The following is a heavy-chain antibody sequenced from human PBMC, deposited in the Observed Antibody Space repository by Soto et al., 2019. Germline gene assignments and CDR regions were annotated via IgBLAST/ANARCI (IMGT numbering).Heavy chain of an antibody. V-gene: IGHV3-30-3*01. CDR1: GFTFSSYA. J-gene: IGHJ4*02. Sequence: GGSLRLSCAASGFTFSSYAMHWVRQAPGKGLEWVAVISYDGSNKYYADSVKGRFTISRDNSKNTLYLQMNSLRAEDTAVYYCARGEWELLRPIDYWGQGTLVTVSS. CDR3: ARGEWELLRPIDY. D-gene: IGHD1-26*01. CDR2: ISYDGSNK.